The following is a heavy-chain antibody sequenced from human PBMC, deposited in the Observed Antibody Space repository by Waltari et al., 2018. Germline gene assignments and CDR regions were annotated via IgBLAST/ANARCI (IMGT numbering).Heavy chain of an antibody. J-gene: IGHJ4*02. CDR2: INAGNGNT. CDR1: GYTFTSYA. V-gene: IGHV1-3*01. Sequence: QVQLVQSGAEVKKPGASVKVSCKASGYTFTSYAMHWVRQAPGQRLEWMGWINAGNGNTKYALKFQCRVSMTRDTSASTAYMELSSLRAEDTAMYYCAKDPYGSGSYLGGFDYWGQGTLVTVSS. D-gene: IGHD3-10*01. CDR3: AKDPYGSGSYLGGFDY.